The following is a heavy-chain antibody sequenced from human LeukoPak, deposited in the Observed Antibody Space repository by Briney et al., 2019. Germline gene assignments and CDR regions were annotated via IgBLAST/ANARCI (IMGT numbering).Heavy chain of an antibody. CDR1: GFTFGDYA. V-gene: IGHV3-49*03. J-gene: IGHJ6*03. CDR3: TRIGPQGVLRFLEWLRYFYYYMDV. CDR2: IRSKAYGGTT. Sequence: PGGSLRLSCTASGFTFGDYAMSWFRQAPGKGLEWVGFIRSKAYGGTTEYAASVKGRFTISRDDSKSIAYLQMNSLKTEDTAVYYCTRIGPQGVLRFLEWLRYFYYYMDVWGKGTTVTVSS. D-gene: IGHD3-3*01.